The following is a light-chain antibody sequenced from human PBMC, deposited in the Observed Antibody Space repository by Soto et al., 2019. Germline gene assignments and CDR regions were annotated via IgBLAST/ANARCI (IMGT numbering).Light chain of an antibody. Sequence: EIVMTQSPATLSVSPGERATLSCRASQSVSSNLSWYQQKPGQAPRLLIYGASTRATGIPARFSGSGSGTEFTLTISSLQSEDFAVYYCQQYNNWPPTWTFGKGTTVEIK. CDR1: QSVSSN. CDR3: QQYNNWPPTWT. CDR2: GAS. V-gene: IGKV3-15*01. J-gene: IGKJ1*01.